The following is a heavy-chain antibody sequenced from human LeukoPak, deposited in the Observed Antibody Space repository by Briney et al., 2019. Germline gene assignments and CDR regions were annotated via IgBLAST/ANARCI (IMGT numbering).Heavy chain of an antibody. Sequence: GGSLRLSCNASGFSFSGHWMHWARQLPGKGLVWVSRISPTGSTTSYADSVKGRFTVSRDNAKNTLYLQVSNLRAEDTAVYYCARGPNSNWSGLDFWGQGTLLTVSS. CDR1: GFSFSGHW. CDR3: ARGPNSNWSGLDF. V-gene: IGHV3-74*01. CDR2: ISPTGSTT. J-gene: IGHJ4*02. D-gene: IGHD6-6*01.